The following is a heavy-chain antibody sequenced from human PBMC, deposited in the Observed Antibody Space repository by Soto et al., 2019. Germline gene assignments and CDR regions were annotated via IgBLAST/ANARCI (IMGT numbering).Heavy chain of an antibody. D-gene: IGHD2-2*01. Sequence: EVQLVESGGGLVKPGGSLRLSCAASGFTFSSSTMNWVRQAPGKGLEWVSSISSSSSYIYYADSVKGRFTISRDNAKNSLYRQTTIQRAEDTALYYCARGRTGYCISTSGLHYGMDVWGQGTTVTVSS. CDR2: ISSSSSYI. CDR1: GFTFSSST. J-gene: IGHJ6*02. CDR3: ARGRTGYCISTSGLHYGMDV. V-gene: IGHV3-21*01.